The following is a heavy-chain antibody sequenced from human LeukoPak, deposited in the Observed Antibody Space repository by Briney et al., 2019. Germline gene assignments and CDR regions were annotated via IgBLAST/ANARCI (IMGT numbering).Heavy chain of an antibody. CDR2: IYSGGST. D-gene: IGHD1-26*01. J-gene: IGHJ4*02. CDR1: GFTVSSNY. Sequence: GSLRLSCAASGFTVSSNYMSWVRQAPGKGLEWVSVIYSGGSTYYADSVKGRFTISRDNSKNTLYLQMSSLRDEDTAVYYCAKDCGKNYYCVDSWGQGTLVTVSS. CDR3: AKDCGKNYYCVDS. V-gene: IGHV3-66*01.